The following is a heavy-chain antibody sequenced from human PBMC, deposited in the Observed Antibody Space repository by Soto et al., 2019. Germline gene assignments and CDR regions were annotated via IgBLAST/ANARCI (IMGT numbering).Heavy chain of an antibody. J-gene: IGHJ3*02. CDR1: GCSVSSVSYL. V-gene: IGHV4-61*01. CDR2: VSYRGIT. CDR3: ARDREYSFGLTYDI. D-gene: IGHD3-3*01. Sequence: WEPLSLTYNVSGCSVSSVSYLRRWLRQPPGKGLEWIGYVSYRGITTYKPSLKSRVTILLGTSKNQISLNLRSVTAADTAVYYCARDREYSFGLTYDIWGQGTMV.